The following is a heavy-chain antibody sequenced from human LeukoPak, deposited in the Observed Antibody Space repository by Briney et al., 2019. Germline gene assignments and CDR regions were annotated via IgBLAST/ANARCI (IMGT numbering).Heavy chain of an antibody. CDR1: GGSFSGYY. CDR2: ISHSGST. D-gene: IGHD6-13*01. Sequence: SETLSLTCAVYGGSFSGYYWSWIRPPPAKGLAWIGEISHSGSTNYNPSLKSRVTISVDTSKNQFSLKLSSVTAADTAVYYCARASVYSSSWYRGWNYFDYWGQGTLVTGSS. J-gene: IGHJ4*02. V-gene: IGHV4-34*01. CDR3: ARASVYSSSWYRGWNYFDY.